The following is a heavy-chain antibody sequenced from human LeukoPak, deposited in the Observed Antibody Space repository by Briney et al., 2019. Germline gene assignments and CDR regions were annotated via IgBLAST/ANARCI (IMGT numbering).Heavy chain of an antibody. V-gene: IGHV3-7*01. Sequence: GGSLRLSCEGSGFTFSNYWMSWVRQAPGKGLEWVANIKTDGSEKYYVDSVKGRFTISRDNAKNSLYLQMNSLRAEDTAVYYCAKVLPGIAAAADYFDYWGQGTLVTVSS. D-gene: IGHD6-13*01. CDR3: AKVLPGIAAAADYFDY. J-gene: IGHJ4*02. CDR2: IKTDGSEK. CDR1: GFTFSNYW.